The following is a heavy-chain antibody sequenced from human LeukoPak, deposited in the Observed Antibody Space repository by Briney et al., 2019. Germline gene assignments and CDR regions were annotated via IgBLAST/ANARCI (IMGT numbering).Heavy chain of an antibody. D-gene: IGHD6-19*01. CDR3: ARNNSNGFDF. CDR2: IFQSVST. V-gene: IGHV4-38-2*02. J-gene: IGHJ4*02. CDR1: GYSISGGYY. Sequence: SETLSLTCTVSGYSISGGYYWGWIRHPPGKGLEWIGTIFQSVSTYYNPSLKNRVTTSVDTSKNQFSLKLSSVTAADTAVYYCARNNSNGFDFWSQGTLVTVSS.